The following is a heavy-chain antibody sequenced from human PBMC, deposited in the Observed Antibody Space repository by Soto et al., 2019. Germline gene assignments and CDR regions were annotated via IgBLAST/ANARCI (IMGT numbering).Heavy chain of an antibody. Sequence: PGGSLRLSCAASGITLSDYGMSWVRQAPGKGLEWVATIRYDGRNEDYADSVKGRFTISRDISKKTLYLQMNSLRTEDTAVYYCARGDRWLDPGAFDIWGQGTMVTVSS. CDR2: IRYDGRNE. CDR3: ARGDRWLDPGAFDI. V-gene: IGHV3-30*02. J-gene: IGHJ3*02. CDR1: GITLSDYG. D-gene: IGHD3-22*01.